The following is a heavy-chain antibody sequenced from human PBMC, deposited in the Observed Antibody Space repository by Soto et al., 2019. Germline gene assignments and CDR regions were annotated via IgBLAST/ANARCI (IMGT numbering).Heavy chain of an antibody. Sequence: ASVQVSCKASGYTFTSYAMHWVRQAPGQRLEWMGWINAGNGNTKYSQKFQGRVTITRDTSASTAYMELNSLRAEDTAVYYCAREGAASPGGMDVWGQGTTVTVSS. CDR1: GYTFTSYA. CDR2: INAGNGNT. D-gene: IGHD6-13*01. J-gene: IGHJ6*02. CDR3: AREGAASPGGMDV. V-gene: IGHV1-3*01.